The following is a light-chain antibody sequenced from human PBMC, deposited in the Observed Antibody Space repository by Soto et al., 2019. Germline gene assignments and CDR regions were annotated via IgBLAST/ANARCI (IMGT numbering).Light chain of an antibody. CDR2: GAS. CDR3: QQYDDWPS. J-gene: IGKJ1*01. V-gene: IGKV3D-15*01. Sequence: LTQFPGTLSVSPGDRATLSWTGIQTISSDYLAWYQQKPRQAPRLLIFGASTSASGIQGRFSGSGSGTDFTLTIRSLQSEDFAVYYCQQYDDWPSFGQGTKVDIK. CDR1: QTISSD.